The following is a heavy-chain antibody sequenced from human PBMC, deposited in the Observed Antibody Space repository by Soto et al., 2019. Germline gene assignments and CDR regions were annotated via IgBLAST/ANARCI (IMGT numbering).Heavy chain of an antibody. J-gene: IGHJ6*02. Sequence: GGSLRLSCEVSGFTFSSYAMTWVRQAPGKWLEWVSSIDGVGTSTYYADSVKARFIISRANSKKTLYLQLNSLRAEDTAIYYYATLPRRPSVRVYYYDMDVWGQGXVVTVPS. CDR2: IDGVGTST. CDR1: GFTFSSYA. V-gene: IGHV3-23*05. CDR3: ATLPRRPSVRVYYYDMDV.